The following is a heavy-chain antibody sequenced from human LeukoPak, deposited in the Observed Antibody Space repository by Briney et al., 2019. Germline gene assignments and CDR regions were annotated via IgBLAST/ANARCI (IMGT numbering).Heavy chain of an antibody. J-gene: IGHJ4*02. V-gene: IGHV4-31*03. D-gene: IGHD2-2*01. CDR1: GGSISSSAYY. CDR2: IYYSGIT. Sequence: PSETLSLTCTVSGGSISSSAYYWSWIRQHPGKGLEWIGYIYYSGITYYNPPLKSRVTISVDTSKNQFSLNLSSVTAADTAVYYCARDGDCSSDSCYFDYWGQGILVTVSS. CDR3: ARDGDCSSDSCYFDY.